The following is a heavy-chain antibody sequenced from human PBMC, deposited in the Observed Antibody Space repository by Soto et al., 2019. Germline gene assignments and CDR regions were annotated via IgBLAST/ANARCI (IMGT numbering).Heavy chain of an antibody. Sequence: SETLSLTCTVSGGSISSGDYYWSWIRQPPGKGLEWIGSIYYSGSTYYNPSLKSRFTISVDTSKNQFSLKLSSVTAADTAVYYCARVYCSGNSCYSVVWFDPWGQGTLVTVSS. D-gene: IGHD2-15*01. J-gene: IGHJ5*02. CDR3: ARVYCSGNSCYSVVWFDP. CDR1: GGSISSGDYY. V-gene: IGHV4-30-4*01. CDR2: IYYSGST.